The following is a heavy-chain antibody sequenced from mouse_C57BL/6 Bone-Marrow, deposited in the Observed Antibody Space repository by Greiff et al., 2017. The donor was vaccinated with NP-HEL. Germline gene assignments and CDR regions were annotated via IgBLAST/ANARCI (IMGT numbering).Heavy chain of an antibody. Sequence: EVKLVESGGDLVKPGGSLKLSRAASGFTFSSYGMSWVRQTPDKRLEWVATISSGGSYTYYPDSVKGRFTISRDNAKNTLYLQMSSLKSEDTAMYYCARGGGNPFAYWGQGTLVTVSA. V-gene: IGHV5-6*01. D-gene: IGHD1-1*02. CDR2: ISSGGSYT. CDR1: GFTFSSYG. J-gene: IGHJ3*01. CDR3: ARGGGNPFAY.